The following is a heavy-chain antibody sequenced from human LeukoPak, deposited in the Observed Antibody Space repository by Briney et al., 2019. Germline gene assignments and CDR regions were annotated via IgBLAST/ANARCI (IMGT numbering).Heavy chain of an antibody. V-gene: IGHV1-69*04. CDR3: ARISYLEAFDY. CDR2: IIPILGIA. J-gene: IGHJ4*02. Sequence: SVKVSCKASGGTFSSYAISWVRQAPGQGLEWMGRIIPILGIANYAQKLQGRVTMTTDTSTSTAYMELRSLRSDDTAVYYCARISYLEAFDYWGQGTLVTVSS. D-gene: IGHD1-26*01. CDR1: GGTFSSYA.